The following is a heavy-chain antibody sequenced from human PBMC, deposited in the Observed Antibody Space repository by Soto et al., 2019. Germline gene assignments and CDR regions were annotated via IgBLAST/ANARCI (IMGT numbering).Heavy chain of an antibody. CDR2: INAGNGNT. CDR3: ARNGAFGVPDGLAYYYYYYMDV. Sequence: ASVKVSCKASGYTFTSYAMHWVRQAPGQRLEWMGWINAGNGNTKYSQKFQGRVTITRDTSASTAYMELSSLRSEDTAVYYCARNGAFGVPDGLAYYYYYYMDVWGKGTTVTVSS. V-gene: IGHV1-3*01. J-gene: IGHJ6*03. D-gene: IGHD2-8*01. CDR1: GYTFTSYA.